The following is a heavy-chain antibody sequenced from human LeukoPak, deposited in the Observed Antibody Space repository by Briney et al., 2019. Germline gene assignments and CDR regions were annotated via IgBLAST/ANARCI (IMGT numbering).Heavy chain of an antibody. D-gene: IGHD6-19*01. Sequence: SETLSLTCTVSGGSISSSSYYWGWIRQPPGKGLEWIGSIYYSGSTYYNPSLKSRVTISVDTSKNQFSLKLSSVTAADTAVYYCARVASWLVQFNWFDPWGQGTLVTVSS. CDR3: ARVASWLVQFNWFDP. V-gene: IGHV4-39*07. CDR1: GGSISSSSYY. CDR2: IYYSGST. J-gene: IGHJ5*02.